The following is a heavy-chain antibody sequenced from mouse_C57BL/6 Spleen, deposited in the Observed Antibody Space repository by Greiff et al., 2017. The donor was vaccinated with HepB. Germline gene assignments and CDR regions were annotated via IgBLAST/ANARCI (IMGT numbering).Heavy chain of an antibody. CDR3: TPYYGSLYWYFDV. V-gene: IGHV1-15*01. CDR2: IDPETGGT. D-gene: IGHD1-1*01. CDR1: GYTFTDYE. J-gene: IGHJ1*03. Sequence: QVQLKQSGAELVRPGASVTLSCKASGYTFTDYEMHWVKQTPVHGLEWIGAIDPETGGTAYNQKFKGKAILTADKSSSTAYMELRSLTSEDSAVYYCTPYYGSLYWYFDVWGTGTTVTVSS.